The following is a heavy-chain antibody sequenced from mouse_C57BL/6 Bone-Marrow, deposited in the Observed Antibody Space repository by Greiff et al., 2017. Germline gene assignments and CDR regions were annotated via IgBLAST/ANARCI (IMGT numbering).Heavy chain of an antibody. D-gene: IGHD1-1*01. CDR3: AKNLVYYERGYAMDY. CDR1: GFSLTSYG. J-gene: IGHJ4*01. CDR2: IWSGGST. Sequence: VKLQESGPGLVQPSQSLSITCTVSGFSLTSYGVHWVRQPPGKGLEWLGVIWSGGSTDYNAAFISRLSISKDNSKSQVFFKMNSLQADDTAIYYCAKNLVYYERGYAMDYWGQGTSGTVSS. V-gene: IGHV2-4*01.